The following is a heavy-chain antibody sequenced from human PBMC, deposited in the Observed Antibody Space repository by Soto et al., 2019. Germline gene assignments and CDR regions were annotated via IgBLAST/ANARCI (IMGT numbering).Heavy chain of an antibody. V-gene: IGHV4-39*01. CDR2: IYYSGST. CDR1: GGSISSSNYY. D-gene: IGHD3-10*01. Sequence: QLQLQESGPGLVKPSETLSLTCTVSGGSISSSNYYWGWIRQPPGKGLEWIGSIYYSGSTYYNPSLKSRVTTAVDTSKNQFSLKLSSVTAADTAVYYCARLQGFGESRRYFDYWGQGTLVTVSS. J-gene: IGHJ4*02. CDR3: ARLQGFGESRRYFDY.